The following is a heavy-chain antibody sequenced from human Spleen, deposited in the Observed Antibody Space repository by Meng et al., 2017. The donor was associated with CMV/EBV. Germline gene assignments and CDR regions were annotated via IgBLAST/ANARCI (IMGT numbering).Heavy chain of an antibody. CDR2: ITGDGSYT. CDR1: GFNFLIYN. CDR3: ARPQESPRM. J-gene: IGHJ6*02. V-gene: IGHV3-21*01. Sequence: GESLKISCAASGFNFLIYNMNWVRQAPGKGLEWVSSITGDGSYTHYANSVRGRFTISRDNARNSLYLQMNSLGAEDTAVYYCARPQESPRMWGQGTAVTVSS.